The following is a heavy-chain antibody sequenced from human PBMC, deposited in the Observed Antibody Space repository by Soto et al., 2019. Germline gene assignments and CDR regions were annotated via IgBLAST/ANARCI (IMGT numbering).Heavy chain of an antibody. V-gene: IGHV3-30*18. CDR1: GFTVNSYV. CDR3: AKDRYSSALYHDFDL. J-gene: IGHJ2*01. Sequence: GGSLRLSCAASGFTVNSYVMHWVRQAPGEGLEWVALLSYDGSKTFYADSVKGRFTISRDNSNNTLFLQMSSLRAEDTAAYYCAKDRYSSALYHDFDLWGRGTLVTVSS. D-gene: IGHD6-19*01. CDR2: LSYDGSKT.